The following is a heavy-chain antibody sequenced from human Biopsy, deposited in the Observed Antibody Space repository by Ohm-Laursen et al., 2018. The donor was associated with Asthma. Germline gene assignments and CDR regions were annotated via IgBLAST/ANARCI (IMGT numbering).Heavy chain of an antibody. V-gene: IGHV3-30-3*01. CDR3: AREGVAGTHIED. CDR2: ISYDGSSI. J-gene: IGHJ4*02. CDR1: RFTYE. Sequence: SLRLSCAAARFTYEMHWVRQAPGKGLEWVGVISYDGSSIYYADSVKGRFTISRDNSKNTLSLQMNSLTAEDTAVYYCAREGVAGTHIEDWGQGTLVTVSS. D-gene: IGHD6-19*01.